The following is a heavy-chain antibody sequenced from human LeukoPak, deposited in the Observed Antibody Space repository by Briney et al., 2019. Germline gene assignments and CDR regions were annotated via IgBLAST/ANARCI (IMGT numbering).Heavy chain of an antibody. Sequence: SETLSLTCAVYGGSFSGYYWSWIRQPPGKGLEWIGEINHSGSTNYNPSLKSRVTISVDTSKNQFSLKLSSVTAADTAVYYCARVNLEVIVVPPLRWFDPWGQGTLVTVSS. V-gene: IGHV4-34*01. CDR2: INHSGST. CDR3: ARVNLEVIVVPPLRWFDP. J-gene: IGHJ5*02. D-gene: IGHD3-22*01. CDR1: GGSFSGYY.